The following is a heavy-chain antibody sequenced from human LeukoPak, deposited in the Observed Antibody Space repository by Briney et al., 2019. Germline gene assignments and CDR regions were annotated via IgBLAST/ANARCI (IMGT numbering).Heavy chain of an antibody. D-gene: IGHD3-10*01. CDR3: ARDRARSYGMDV. V-gene: IGHV4-31*03. Sequence: SETLSLTCTVSGGSISSGGYYWSWIRQHPGKGLEWIGHIYYSGSTYYNPSLKSRVTISVDTSKNQFSLELSSVTAADTAVYYCARDRARSYGMDVWGQGTTVTVSS. CDR1: GGSISSGGYY. CDR2: IYYSGST. J-gene: IGHJ6*02.